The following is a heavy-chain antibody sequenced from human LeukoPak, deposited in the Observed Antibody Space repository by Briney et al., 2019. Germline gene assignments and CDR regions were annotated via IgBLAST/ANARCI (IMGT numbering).Heavy chain of an antibody. Sequence: GGPLRLSCAASGFTFSSYAMHWVRQAPGKGLEWVAVISYDGSNKYYADSVKGRFTISRDNSKNTLYLQMNSLRAEDTAVYYCARAFLAVAAPFDYWGQGTLVTVSS. CDR2: ISYDGSNK. J-gene: IGHJ4*02. V-gene: IGHV3-30*04. CDR1: GFTFSSYA. CDR3: ARAFLAVAAPFDY. D-gene: IGHD6-19*01.